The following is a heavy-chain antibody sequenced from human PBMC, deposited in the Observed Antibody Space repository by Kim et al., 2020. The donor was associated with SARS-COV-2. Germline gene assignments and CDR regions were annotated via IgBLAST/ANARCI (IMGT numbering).Heavy chain of an antibody. Sequence: SVKVSCKASGGTFSSYAISWVRQAPGQGLEWMGGIIPIFGTANYAQKFQGRVTITADESTSTAYMELSSLRSEDTAVYYCATGAGGQLRDYYYYGMDVWGQGTTVTVSS. CDR3: ATGAGGQLRDYYYYGMDV. CDR1: GGTFSSYA. D-gene: IGHD1-26*01. CDR2: IIPIFGTA. J-gene: IGHJ6*02. V-gene: IGHV1-69*13.